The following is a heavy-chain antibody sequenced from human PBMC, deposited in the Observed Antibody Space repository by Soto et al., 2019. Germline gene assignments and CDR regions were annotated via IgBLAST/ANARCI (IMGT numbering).Heavy chain of an antibody. V-gene: IGHV3-23*01. J-gene: IGHJ4*02. CDR3: AKGVIVVVVAATHQDFDY. CDR1: GFTFSSYA. CDR2: IGGSGGST. D-gene: IGHD2-15*01. Sequence: EVQLLESGGGLVQPGGSLRLSCAASGFTFSSYAMSWVRQAPGKGLEWVSAIGGSGGSTYYADSVKGRFTISRDNSKNTLYLQMNSLRAEDTAVYFCAKGVIVVVVAATHQDFDYWGQGTLVTVSS.